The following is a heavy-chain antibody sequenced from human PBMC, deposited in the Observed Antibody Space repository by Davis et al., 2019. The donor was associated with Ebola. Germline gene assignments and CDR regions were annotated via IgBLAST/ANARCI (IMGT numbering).Heavy chain of an antibody. V-gene: IGHV1-24*01. CDR3: ATLLFSSSAHFDY. J-gene: IGHJ4*02. Sequence: ASVKVSCKASGYTFTSYYMHWVRQAPGQGLEWMGGFDPEDGETIYAQKFQGRVTMTEDTSTDTAYMELSSLRSEDTAVYYCATLLFSSSAHFDYWGQGTLVTVSS. CDR1: GYTFTSYY. D-gene: IGHD6-6*01. CDR2: FDPEDGET.